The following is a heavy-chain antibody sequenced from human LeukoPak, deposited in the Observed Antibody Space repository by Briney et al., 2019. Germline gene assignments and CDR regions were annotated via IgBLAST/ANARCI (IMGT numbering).Heavy chain of an antibody. J-gene: IGHJ5*01. CDR1: GFSLTTTGVG. CDR3: VHDGPALVGFDF. Sequence: AGPTLVNPTQTLTLTCTFSGFSLTTTGVGVGWIRQPPGKALEWLALIYWNAEKRYSPSLKGRLTITKDTSKSQVVFTMTNMDPVDTATYYCVHDGPALVGFDFWGQGDLVTVSS. V-gene: IGHV2-5*01. CDR2: IYWNAEK. D-gene: IGHD2-15*01.